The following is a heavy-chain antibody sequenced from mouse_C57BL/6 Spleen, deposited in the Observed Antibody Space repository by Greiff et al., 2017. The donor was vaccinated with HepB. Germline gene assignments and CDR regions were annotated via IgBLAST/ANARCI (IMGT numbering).Heavy chain of an antibody. CDR1: GYTFTDYY. J-gene: IGHJ4*01. CDR2: INPNNGGT. D-gene: IGHD2-4*01. V-gene: IGHV1-26*01. CDR3: ASSYYDYDGAMDY. Sequence: EVQLQQSGPELVKPGASVKISCKASGYTFTDYYMNWVKQSHGKSLEWIGDINPNNGGTSYNQKFKGKATLTVDKSSSTAYMELRSLTSEDSAVYYCASSYYDYDGAMDYWGQGTSVTVSS.